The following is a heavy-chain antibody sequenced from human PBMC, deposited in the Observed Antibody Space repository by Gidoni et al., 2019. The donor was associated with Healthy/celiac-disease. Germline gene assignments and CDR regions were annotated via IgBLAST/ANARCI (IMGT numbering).Heavy chain of an antibody. CDR1: GFTFSSYG. J-gene: IGHJ4*02. CDR3: AREGGIVHFDY. Sequence: QVQLVESGGGVVQPGRSLRLSCAASGFTFSSYGMHWVRQAPGKGLEWVAVIWYDGSNKYYADSVKGRFTISRDNSKNTLYLQMNSLRAEDTAVYYCAREGGIVHFDYWGQGTLVTVSS. CDR2: IWYDGSNK. V-gene: IGHV3-33*01. D-gene: IGHD1-26*01.